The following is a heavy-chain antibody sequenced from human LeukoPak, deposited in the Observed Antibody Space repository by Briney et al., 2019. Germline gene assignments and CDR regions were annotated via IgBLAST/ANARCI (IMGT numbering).Heavy chain of an antibody. J-gene: IGHJ3*02. CDR1: GGSISSYY. V-gene: IGHV4-59*01. CDR2: IYDSGST. CDR3: ACLTTADAFDI. D-gene: IGHD3-22*01. Sequence: SETLSLTCTVSGGSISSYYWSWIRQPPGKGLEWIGYIYDSGSTNYNPTLKSRVTISVDTSKNQFSLKLSSVTAADTAVYYCACLTTADAFDIWGQGTMVTVSS.